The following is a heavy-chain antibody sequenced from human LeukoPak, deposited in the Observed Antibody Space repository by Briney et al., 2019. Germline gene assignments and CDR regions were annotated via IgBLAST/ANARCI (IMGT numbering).Heavy chain of an antibody. CDR1: GFTFSSYS. V-gene: IGHV3-21*01. CDR2: ISSSSYI. D-gene: IGHD2-2*01. Sequence: GGSLRLSCAASGFTFSSYSMNWVRQAPGKGLEWVSSISSSSYIYYADSVKGRFTISRDNAKNSLYLQKNSLRAEDTAVYYCARAGSSTSCSDVWGQGTTVTVSS. J-gene: IGHJ6*02. CDR3: ARAGSSTSCSDV.